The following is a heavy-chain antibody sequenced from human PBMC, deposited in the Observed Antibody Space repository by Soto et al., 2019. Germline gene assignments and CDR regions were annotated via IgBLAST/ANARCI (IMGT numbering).Heavy chain of an antibody. CDR1: GYTFTDYS. CDR3: ARDPLISMPTATLGFLPDF. Sequence: QVHLVQSGAEVKKPGASVTVSCKASGYTFTDYSMHWVRQAPGQRLEGMGWINAGNGNTRFSQKFQGRVTISRDTSASTAYMELTSLRSEDTAFYYCARDPLISMPTATLGFLPDFWGQGTLVTVSS. V-gene: IGHV1-3*01. D-gene: IGHD4-17*01. J-gene: IGHJ4*02. CDR2: INAGNGNT.